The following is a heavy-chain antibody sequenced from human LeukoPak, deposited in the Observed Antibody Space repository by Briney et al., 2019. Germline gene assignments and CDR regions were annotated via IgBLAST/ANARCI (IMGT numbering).Heavy chain of an antibody. D-gene: IGHD2-2*03. CDR2: IKQDGSEK. CDR1: GFTFGDYA. V-gene: IGHV3-7*01. J-gene: IGHJ4*02. CDR3: ARLDIVVVPAASASSYYFDY. Sequence: GGSLRLSCTASGFTFGDYAMSWFRQAPGKGLEWVANIKQDGSEKYYVDSVKGRFTISRDNAKNSLYLQMNSLRAEDTAVYYCARLDIVVVPAASASSYYFDYWGQGTLVTVSS.